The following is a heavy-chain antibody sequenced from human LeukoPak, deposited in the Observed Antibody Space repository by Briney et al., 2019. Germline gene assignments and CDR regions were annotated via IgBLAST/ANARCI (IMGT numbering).Heavy chain of an antibody. CDR1: GFTFSSYG. CDR3: AKGDRSSWYYYYYYMDV. Sequence: PGGSLRLSCAASGFTFSSYGMHWVRQAPGKGLEWVAVISYDGSNKYYADSVKGRFTISRDNSKNTLYLRMNSLRAEDTAVYYCAKGDRSSWYYYYYYMDVWGKGTTVTVSS. D-gene: IGHD6-13*01. J-gene: IGHJ6*03. V-gene: IGHV3-30*18. CDR2: ISYDGSNK.